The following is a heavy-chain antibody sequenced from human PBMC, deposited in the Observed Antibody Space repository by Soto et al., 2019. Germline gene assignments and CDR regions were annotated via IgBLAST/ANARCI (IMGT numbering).Heavy chain of an antibody. CDR3: ARVLKVPAAPRQSTPIGYYSYGMDF. Sequence: ASVKVSCKASGGTFSSYAISWVGQAAGQGLEWMGGIIPIFGTANYAQKFQGRVTITADESTSTAYMELSSLRSEDTAVYYCARVLKVPAAPRQSTPIGYYSYGMDFLGQGTTVTVSS. V-gene: IGHV1-69*13. D-gene: IGHD2-2*01. J-gene: IGHJ6*02. CDR2: IIPIFGTA. CDR1: GGTFSSYA.